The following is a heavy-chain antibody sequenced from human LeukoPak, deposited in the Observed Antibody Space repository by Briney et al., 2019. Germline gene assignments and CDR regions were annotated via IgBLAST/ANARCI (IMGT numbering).Heavy chain of an antibody. V-gene: IGHV1-8*01. J-gene: IGHJ3*02. CDR2: MNPNSGNT. CDR3: ARPRLQLWPEDDAFDI. CDR1: GYTFTSYD. D-gene: IGHD5-18*01. Sequence: ASVKVSCKASGYTFTSYDINWVRQATGQGLEWMGWMNPNSGNTGHAQKFQGRVTMTRNTSISTAYMELSSLRSEDTAVYYCARPRLQLWPEDDAFDIWGQGTMVTVSS.